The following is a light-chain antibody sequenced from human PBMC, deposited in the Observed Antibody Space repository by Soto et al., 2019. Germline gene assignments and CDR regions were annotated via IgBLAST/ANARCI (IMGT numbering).Light chain of an antibody. J-gene: IGLJ2*01. CDR3: QTWGTGIRV. CDR1: SGHSTYA. Sequence: QLVLTQSPSASASLGASVNLTCTLSSGHSTYASAWHQQQPEKGPRYLMKLNTDGSHSKGDGIPDRFSGSNSGAQRYRTISILQSEDDADYYCQTWGTGIRVFGGGTKLTVL. CDR2: LNTDGSH. V-gene: IGLV4-69*01.